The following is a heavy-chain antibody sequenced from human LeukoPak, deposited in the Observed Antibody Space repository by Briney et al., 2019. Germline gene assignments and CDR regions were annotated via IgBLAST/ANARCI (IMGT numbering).Heavy chain of an antibody. Sequence: GGSLRLSCAASGFTFSSYSMNWARQAPGKGLEWVANIKQDGSEKYYVDSVKGRFTISRDNAKNSLYLQMNSLRAEDTAVYYCARARFSGAFDIWGQGTMVTVSS. D-gene: IGHD3-10*01. V-gene: IGHV3-7*01. CDR1: GFTFSSYS. CDR3: ARARFSGAFDI. J-gene: IGHJ3*02. CDR2: IKQDGSEK.